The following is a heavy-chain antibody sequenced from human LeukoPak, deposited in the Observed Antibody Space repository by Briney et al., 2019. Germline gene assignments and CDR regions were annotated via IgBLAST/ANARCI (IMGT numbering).Heavy chain of an antibody. CDR3: ARGYSYGSPYFDF. J-gene: IGHJ4*02. Sequence: GRSLRLSCAASGFTFSSYAMHWVRQAPGKGLEWVAVISYDGSNKYYADSVKGRFTISRDNSKNTLYLQMNSLRAEDTAVYYCARGYSYGSPYFDFWGQGSLVTVSS. D-gene: IGHD5-18*01. V-gene: IGHV3-30-3*01. CDR1: GFTFSSYA. CDR2: ISYDGSNK.